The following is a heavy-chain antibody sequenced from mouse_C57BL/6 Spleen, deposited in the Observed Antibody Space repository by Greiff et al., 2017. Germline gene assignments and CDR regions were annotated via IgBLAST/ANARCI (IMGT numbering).Heavy chain of an antibody. J-gene: IGHJ2*01. D-gene: IGHD5-1*01. CDR3: ARRGSNYLDY. V-gene: IGHV1-55*01. CDR2: IYPGSGST. Sequence: QVQLQQPGAELVKPGASVKMSCKASGYTFTSYWMTWVKQRPGQGLEWIGDIYPGSGSTYYNEKFKSKATLTVDTSSNTASMQLSSLTSEDAAVYYCARRGSNYLDYWGQGTTLTVSS. CDR1: GYTFTSYW.